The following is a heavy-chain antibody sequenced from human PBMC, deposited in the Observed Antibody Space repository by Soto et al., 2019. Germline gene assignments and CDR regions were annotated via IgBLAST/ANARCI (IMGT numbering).Heavy chain of an antibody. CDR3: ARDSEGGGYYYYYGMDV. Sequence: GASVKVSCKASGYTFNSYGISWVRQAPGQGLEWMGWISAYNGNTNYVQKFQGRVTMTTEKSTSTAYMELRSLRSDDTAVYYCARDSEGGGYYYYYGMDVWGQGTTVTVYS. J-gene: IGHJ6*02. D-gene: IGHD2-15*01. CDR1: GYTFNSYG. V-gene: IGHV1-18*04. CDR2: ISAYNGNT.